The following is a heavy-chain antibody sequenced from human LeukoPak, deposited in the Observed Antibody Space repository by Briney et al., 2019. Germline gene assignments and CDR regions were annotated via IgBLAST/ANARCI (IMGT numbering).Heavy chain of an antibody. V-gene: IGHV4-34*01. CDR3: ARLVVVPAAVTLNWFDP. CDR2: INHSGST. J-gene: IGHJ5*02. Sequence: SETLSLTRAVYGGSFSGYYWSWIRQPPGKGLEWIGEINHSGSTNYNPSLKSRVTISVDTSKNQFSLKLTSVTAADTAVYYCARLVVVPAAVTLNWFDPWGQGTLVTVSS. D-gene: IGHD2-2*01. CDR1: GGSFSGYY.